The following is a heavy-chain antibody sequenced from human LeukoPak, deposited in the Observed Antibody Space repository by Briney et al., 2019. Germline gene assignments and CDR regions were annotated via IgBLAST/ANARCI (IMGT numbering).Heavy chain of an antibody. J-gene: IGHJ4*02. CDR1: GYSISSGIYY. Sequence: SETLSLTCAVSGYSISSGIYYWGWIRQPPGKGLEWIGSVFYGRSTYYNPSLKSRVTISVDTSKNQFSLQLSSLTAADTAMYYCAAGLDYWGQGTLVTVSS. CDR3: AAGLDY. CDR2: VFYGRST. V-gene: IGHV4-39*01.